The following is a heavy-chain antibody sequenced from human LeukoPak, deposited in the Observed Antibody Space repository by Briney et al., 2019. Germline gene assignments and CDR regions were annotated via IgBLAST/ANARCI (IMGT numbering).Heavy chain of an antibody. D-gene: IGHD6-19*01. Sequence: PGGFLRLSCAASGFTFRDYSMSWIRQAPGKGLEWVSYISSSSDYTSYADSVKGRFTISRDNAKSSLYLQMNSLRAEDTAVYYCARCQYNSSPDFWGQGTLVTVSS. CDR2: ISSSSDYT. CDR1: GFTFRDYS. J-gene: IGHJ4*02. V-gene: IGHV3-11*03. CDR3: ARCQYNSSPDF.